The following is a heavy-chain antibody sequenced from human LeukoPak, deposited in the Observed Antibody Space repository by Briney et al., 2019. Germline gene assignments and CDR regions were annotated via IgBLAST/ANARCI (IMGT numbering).Heavy chain of an antibody. Sequence: ASVKVSCKASGYTFTSYGIIWVRQAPGQGLEWMGWISAYKGNTNHAQKLQGRVTMTTDTSTSTAYMELRSLRSDDTAVYYCAIVYCSGGSCYGGYAFDIWGQGTMVTVSS. CDR3: AIVYCSGGSCYGGYAFDI. J-gene: IGHJ3*02. D-gene: IGHD2-15*01. V-gene: IGHV1-18*01. CDR2: ISAYKGNT. CDR1: GYTFTSYG.